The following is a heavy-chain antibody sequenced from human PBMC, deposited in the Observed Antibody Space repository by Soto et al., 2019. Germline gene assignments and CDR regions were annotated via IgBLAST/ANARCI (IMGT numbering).Heavy chain of an antibody. J-gene: IGHJ6*03. D-gene: IGHD3-10*01. CDR3: ARGFGRGDYYMDG. CDR2: INHSGST. Sequence: SETLSLTCAVYGGSFSDYYWSWIRQPPGKGLEWIGEINHSGSTNYNPSLKSRVTISVDTSKNQFSLKLSSVTAADTAVYYCARGFGRGDYYMDGWGKGTTVTFSS. V-gene: IGHV4-34*01. CDR1: GGSFSDYY.